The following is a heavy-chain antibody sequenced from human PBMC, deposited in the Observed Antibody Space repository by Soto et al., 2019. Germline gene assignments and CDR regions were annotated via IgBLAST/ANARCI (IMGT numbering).Heavy chain of an antibody. V-gene: IGHV3-53*01. CDR2: LYDVDGS. D-gene: IGHD1-1*01. CDR3: ASWHEREHTYDV. J-gene: IGHJ3*01. CDR1: GLTVSGKKY. Sequence: DVQLVESGGGLIQPGESLRLSCAAFGLTVSGKKYVAWVCQAPGRWLEWVSALYDVDGSFYADFVKGRFTTSSDSSKTTVYLQMNGLRPDDTAVYYCASWHEREHTYDVWGQGTTVTVSS.